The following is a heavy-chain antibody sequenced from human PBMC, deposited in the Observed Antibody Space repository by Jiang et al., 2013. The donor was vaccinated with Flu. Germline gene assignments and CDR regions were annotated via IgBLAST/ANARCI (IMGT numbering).Heavy chain of an antibody. CDR1: GYTFTSYY. D-gene: IGHD3-16*02. Sequence: SGAEVKKPGASVKVSCKASGYTFTSYYMHWVRQAPGQGLEWMGIINPSGGSTSYAQKFQGRVTMTRDTSTSTVYMELSSLRSEDTAVYYCARAWSYVWGSYRNDAFDIWGQGTMVTVSS. J-gene: IGHJ3*02. CDR3: ARAWSYVWGSYRNDAFDI. CDR2: INPSGGST. V-gene: IGHV1-46*01.